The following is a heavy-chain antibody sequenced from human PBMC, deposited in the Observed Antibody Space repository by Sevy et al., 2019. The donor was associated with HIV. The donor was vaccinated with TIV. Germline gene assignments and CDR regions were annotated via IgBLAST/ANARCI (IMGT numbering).Heavy chain of an antibody. Sequence: GGSLRLSCAASGFTFSSYAMRWVRQAPGKGLEWVSAISGSGGSTYYADSVKGRFTISRDNSKNTLYLQMNSLRAEDTAVYYCAKDLGSPRPYYYYGMDVWGQGTTVTVSS. CDR1: GFTFSSYA. J-gene: IGHJ6*02. D-gene: IGHD3-16*01. CDR2: ISGSGGST. V-gene: IGHV3-23*01. CDR3: AKDLGSPRPYYYYGMDV.